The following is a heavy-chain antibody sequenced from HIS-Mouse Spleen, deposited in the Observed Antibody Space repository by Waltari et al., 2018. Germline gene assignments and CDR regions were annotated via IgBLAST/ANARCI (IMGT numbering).Heavy chain of an antibody. CDR1: GGSISSYY. J-gene: IGHJ2*01. CDR2: YYSGST. Sequence: QVQLQESGPGLVKPSETLSLPCTVSGGSISSYYWLWIRQPPGKGLEWIGYYSGSTNYNPSLKSRVTISVDTSKNQFSLKLSSVTAADTAVYYCARASRDLLLPRYFDLWGRGTLVTVSS. CDR3: ARASRDLLLPRYFDL. V-gene: IGHV4-59*01.